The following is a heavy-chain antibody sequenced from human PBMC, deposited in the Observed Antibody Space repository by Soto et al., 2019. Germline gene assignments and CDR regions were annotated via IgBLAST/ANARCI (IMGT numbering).Heavy chain of an antibody. CDR3: ARQPSGHSDYYGIDV. V-gene: IGHV5-10-1*01. CDR1: GYSFTSYW. Sequence: GESLKISCKGSGYSFTSYWISWVRQMPGKGLEWMGRIDPSDSYTNYSPSFQGHVTISADKSISTAYLQWSSLKASDTAMYYCARQPSGHSDYYGIDVWGQGTTVIGSS. D-gene: IGHD3-3*01. CDR2: IDPSDSYT. J-gene: IGHJ6*02.